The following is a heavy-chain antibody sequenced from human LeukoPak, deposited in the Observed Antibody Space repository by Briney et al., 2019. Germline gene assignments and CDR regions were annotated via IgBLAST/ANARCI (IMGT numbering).Heavy chain of an antibody. V-gene: IGHV3-15*01. CDR3: TTDDSWFGEPHDY. CDR1: GFTFSNAW. CDR2: IKSKTDGGTT. J-gene: IGHJ4*02. Sequence: GGSLRLSCAASGFTFSNAWMSWVRQAPGKGLEWVGRIKSKTDGGTTDYAAPVKGRFTISRDDSKNTLYLQMNSLKTEDTAVYYCTTDDSWFGEPHDYWGQGTLVTVSS. D-gene: IGHD3-10*01.